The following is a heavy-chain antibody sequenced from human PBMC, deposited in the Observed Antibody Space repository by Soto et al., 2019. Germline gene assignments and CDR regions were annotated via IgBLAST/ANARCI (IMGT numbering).Heavy chain of an antibody. CDR2: FDPEDGET. CDR3: AMDFGELYYYYMDV. CDR1: GYTLTGLS. Sequence: APVKVSCKVSGYTLTGLSMHWVRQAPVKGLEWMGGFDPEDGETIYAQKFQGRVTMTEDTSTNTAYMELSSLRSEDTAVYYCAMDFGELYYYYMDVWGKGTTRTVFS. V-gene: IGHV1-24*01. J-gene: IGHJ6*03. D-gene: IGHD4-17*01.